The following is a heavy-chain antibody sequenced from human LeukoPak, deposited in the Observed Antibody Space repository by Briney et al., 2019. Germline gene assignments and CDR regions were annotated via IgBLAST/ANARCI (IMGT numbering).Heavy chain of an antibody. CDR3: ARSFVGTRKRNDY. V-gene: IGHV1-8*01. CDR2: MNPDSGHT. CDR1: GYTFTSYD. Sequence: GASVKVSCKASGYTFTSYDIIWVRQASGQGLEWMGWMNPDSGHTGYPHKFQGRVTMTRSTSISTAYMELTGLTSEDSAVYYCARSFVGTRKRNDYWGQGTLVTVS. J-gene: IGHJ4*02. D-gene: IGHD4-23*01.